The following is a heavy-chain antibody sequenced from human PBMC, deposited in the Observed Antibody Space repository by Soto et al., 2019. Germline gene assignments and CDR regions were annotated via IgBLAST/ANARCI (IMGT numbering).Heavy chain of an antibody. CDR2: ISAYSGNT. CDR3: ARQAVILTGYYLEVGY. J-gene: IGHJ4*02. CDR1: GYTFTSYG. V-gene: IGHV1-18*01. D-gene: IGHD3-9*01. Sequence: QVQLVQSGAEVKKPGASVKVSCKASGYTFTSYGISWVRQAPGQGLEWMGWISAYSGNTNYAQNLQGRVTMTTDTSTSTAYMELRSLRSDDTAVYSRARQAVILTGYYLEVGYWGQGTMFTVSS.